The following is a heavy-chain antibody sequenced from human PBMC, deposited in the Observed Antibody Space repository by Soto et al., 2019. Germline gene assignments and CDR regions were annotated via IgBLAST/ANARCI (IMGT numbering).Heavy chain of an antibody. CDR1: GGTLSSYA. V-gene: IGHV1-69*06. CDR3: ARDFALIKGKGIAAFNWFDP. D-gene: IGHD6-13*01. J-gene: IGHJ5*02. Sequence: ASVKVSCKASGGTLSSYAIRWVRQAPGQGLEWMGGIIPIFGTANYAQKFKGRVTITADKSTSTAYMELSSLRSEDTAVDYCARDFALIKGKGIAAFNWFDPWGQGTLVTVSS. CDR2: IIPIFGTA.